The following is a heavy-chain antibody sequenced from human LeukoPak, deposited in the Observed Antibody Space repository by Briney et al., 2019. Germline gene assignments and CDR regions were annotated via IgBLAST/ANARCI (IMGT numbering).Heavy chain of an antibody. V-gene: IGHV4-30-4*01. CDR1: GVSISSGDYY. CDR3: ARPYYYDSRIDP. Sequence: SQTLSLTCTVSGVSISSGDYYWSWIRQPPGKGLEWIGYMYYSGSTYYNPSLKSRLAISLDTSKNQFSLKLSSVTAADTAVYYCARPYYYDSRIDPWGQGTLVTVSS. D-gene: IGHD3-22*01. CDR2: MYYSGST. J-gene: IGHJ5*02.